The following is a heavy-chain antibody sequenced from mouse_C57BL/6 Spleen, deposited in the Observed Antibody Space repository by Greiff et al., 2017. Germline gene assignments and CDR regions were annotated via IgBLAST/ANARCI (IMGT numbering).Heavy chain of an antibody. CDR3: ARLGYGNNYAMDY. V-gene: IGHV1-80*01. CDR1: GYAFSSYW. CDR2: IYPGDGDT. D-gene: IGHD2-1*01. Sequence: VQLQQSGAELVKPGASVKISCKASGYAFSSYWMNWVKQRPGTGLEWIGQIYPGDGDTNYNGKFKGKATLTADKSSSTAYMQLSSLTSEDSAVYFCARLGYGNNYAMDYWGQGTSVTVSA. J-gene: IGHJ4*01.